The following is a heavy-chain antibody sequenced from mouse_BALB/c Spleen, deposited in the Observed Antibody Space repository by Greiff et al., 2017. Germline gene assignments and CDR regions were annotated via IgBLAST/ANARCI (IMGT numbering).Heavy chain of an antibody. CDR1: GFTFSSFG. CDR3: AREATSFLAY. CDR2: ISSGSSTI. J-gene: IGHJ3*01. V-gene: IGHV5-17*02. Sequence: EVMLVESGGGLVKPGGSLKLSCAASGFTFSSFGMHWVRQAPEKGLEWVAYISSGSSTIYYADTVKGRFTISRDNPKNTLFLQMTSLRSEDTAMYYCAREATSFLAYWGQGTLVTVSA.